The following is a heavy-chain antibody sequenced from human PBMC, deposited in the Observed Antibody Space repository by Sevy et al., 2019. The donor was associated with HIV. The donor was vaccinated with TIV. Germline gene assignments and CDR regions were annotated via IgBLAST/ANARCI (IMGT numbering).Heavy chain of an antibody. V-gene: IGHV3-30-3*01. Sequence: GGSPRLSCAASGFTFSSYAMHWVRQAPGKGLEWVAVISYDGSNKYYADSVKGRFTISRDNSKNTLYLQMNSLRAEDTAVYYCARDPYYYDSNGYFLDWGQGTLVTVSS. J-gene: IGHJ4*02. CDR1: GFTFSSYA. CDR3: ARDPYYYDSNGYFLD. CDR2: ISYDGSNK. D-gene: IGHD3-22*01.